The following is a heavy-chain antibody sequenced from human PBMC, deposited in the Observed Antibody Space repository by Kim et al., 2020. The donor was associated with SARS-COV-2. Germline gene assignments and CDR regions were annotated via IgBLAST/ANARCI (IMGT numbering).Heavy chain of an antibody. CDR1: GFTFDDYA. D-gene: IGHD2-2*01. Sequence: GGSLRLSCAASGFTFDDYAMHWVRQAPGKGLEWVSLISGDGGSTYYADSVKGRFTISRDNSKNSLYLQMNSLRTEDTALYYCAKVLCSSTSCYYYYGMDVWGQGTTVTVSS. J-gene: IGHJ6*02. CDR3: AKVLCSSTSCYYYYGMDV. V-gene: IGHV3-43*02. CDR2: ISGDGGST.